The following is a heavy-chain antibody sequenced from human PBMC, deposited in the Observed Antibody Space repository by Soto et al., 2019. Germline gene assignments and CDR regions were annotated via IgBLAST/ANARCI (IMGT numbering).Heavy chain of an antibody. CDR2: IYSGGST. V-gene: IGHV3-66*01. D-gene: IGHD3-16*01. J-gene: IGHJ4*02. Sequence: EVQLVESGGGLVQPGGSLRLSCAASGFTVSSNYMSWVRQTPGEGLEWVSVIYSGGSTYYADSVKGRFTISRDNSKNTLSLQMNSLRAEDTAVYYCARGGGTYPFDYWGQGTLVTVSS. CDR1: GFTVSSNY. CDR3: ARGGGTYPFDY.